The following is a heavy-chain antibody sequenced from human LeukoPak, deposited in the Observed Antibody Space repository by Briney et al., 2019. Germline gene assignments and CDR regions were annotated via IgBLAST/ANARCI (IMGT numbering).Heavy chain of an antibody. V-gene: IGHV1-2*02. CDR2: INPNSGGT. CDR1: GYTFTGYY. D-gene: IGHD6-6*01. Sequence: ASVKVSCKASGYTFTGYYMHWVRQAPGQGLEWMGWINPNSGGTNYAQRFQGRVTMTRDTSISTAYMELSRLRSDDTAVYYCARATGSSSSIRASYYYYMDVWGKGTKVTVS. J-gene: IGHJ6*03. CDR3: ARATGSSSSIRASYYYYMDV.